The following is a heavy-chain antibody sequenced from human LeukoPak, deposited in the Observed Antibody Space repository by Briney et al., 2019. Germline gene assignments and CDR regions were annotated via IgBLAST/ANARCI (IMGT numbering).Heavy chain of an antibody. CDR2: INQDGSER. CDR1: GFTFSSYW. Sequence: PGGSLRLSCAASGFTFSSYWMNWVRQAPGKGLEWVANINQDGSERYYVDSVKGRFTVSRDDAASSLYLQMNSLRPEDTAVYYCVRAKGGYLGQRTLVTVSS. J-gene: IGHJ4*02. V-gene: IGHV3-7*01. CDR3: VRAKGGY.